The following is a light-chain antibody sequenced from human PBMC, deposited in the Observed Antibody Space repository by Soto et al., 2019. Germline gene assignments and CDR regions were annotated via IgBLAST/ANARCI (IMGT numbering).Light chain of an antibody. CDR2: GAS. Sequence: EVVMTQSPATLSVSPGNTVTLSCRANQTITSNLAWYQQKPGQAPRLLIYGASTRATGIPVRFSGSGSGTEFTLTITSLQSEDFAVYYCQQYNKWRTFGQGTKVDIK. J-gene: IGKJ1*01. V-gene: IGKV3-15*01. CDR1: QTITSN. CDR3: QQYNKWRT.